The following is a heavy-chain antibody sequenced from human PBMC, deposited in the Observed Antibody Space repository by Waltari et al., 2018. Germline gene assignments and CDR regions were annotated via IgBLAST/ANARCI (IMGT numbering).Heavy chain of an antibody. V-gene: IGHV3-30*04. CDR1: GFPFCNYV. CDR3: ARDPIAARPDYFDY. Sequence: QVQLVESGGGVVQPGESLRLSCAASGFPFCNYVLHWVRQAPGKGLEWVAVMSSDGGIKYYAESVEGRFTISRDNSRNTLYLQMHSLRVEDTGLYYCARDPIAARPDYFDYWGQGTLVTVSS. D-gene: IGHD6-6*01. J-gene: IGHJ4*02. CDR2: MSSDGGIK.